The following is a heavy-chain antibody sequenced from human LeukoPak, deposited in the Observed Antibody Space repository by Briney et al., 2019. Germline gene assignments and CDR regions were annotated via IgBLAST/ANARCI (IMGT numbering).Heavy chain of an antibody. Sequence: GASVKVSCKASGYTFTTYGISWVRQAPGQGLEWMGWVSGNNGNTNYAQKLQGRVTMTTDTSTNTAYMELRSLRSDDTAMYYCARGRYSSSPPDYWGQGTLVTVSS. D-gene: IGHD6-13*01. V-gene: IGHV1-18*01. J-gene: IGHJ4*02. CDR2: VSGNNGNT. CDR1: GYTFTTYG. CDR3: ARGRYSSSPPDY.